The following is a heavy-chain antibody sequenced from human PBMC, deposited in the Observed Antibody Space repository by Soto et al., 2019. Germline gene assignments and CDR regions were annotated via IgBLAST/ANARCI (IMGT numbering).Heavy chain of an antibody. Sequence: GASVKVSCKASGYTFTSYGISWVRQAPGQGLEWMGWISAYNGNTNYAQKLQGRVTMTTDTSTSTAYMELSSLRSDDTAVYYCARDKYYHFWSGVVWFDPWGQGTLVTVSS. V-gene: IGHV1-18*04. J-gene: IGHJ5*02. D-gene: IGHD3-3*01. CDR2: ISAYNGNT. CDR1: GYTFTSYG. CDR3: ARDKYYHFWSGVVWFDP.